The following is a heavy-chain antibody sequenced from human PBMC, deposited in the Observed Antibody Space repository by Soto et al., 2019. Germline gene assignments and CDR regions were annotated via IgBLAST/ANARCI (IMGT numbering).Heavy chain of an antibody. V-gene: IGHV4-4*07. D-gene: IGHD6-13*01. CDR2: IDTSGNT. J-gene: IGHJ6*02. CDR3: ARYSSDWFQTEGMDV. CDR1: GGSTSTYY. Sequence: PSETLSLPCTVSGGSTSTYYWSWMRQPAGKGLEWIGRIDTSGNTNYNPSLKSRVTMSVDTSKKQFSLKLTSVTAADTAVYYCARYSSDWFQTEGMDVWGLGTTVTVSS.